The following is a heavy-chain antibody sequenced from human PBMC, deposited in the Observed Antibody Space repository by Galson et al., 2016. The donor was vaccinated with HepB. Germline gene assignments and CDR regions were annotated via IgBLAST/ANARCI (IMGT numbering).Heavy chain of an antibody. CDR3: ARDWWGDY. J-gene: IGHJ4*02. Sequence: SLRLSCAAPGFTFSTYWMNWVRQAPGKGLEWVANIQGDGTKIYYVDSVKGRFTISRDNAKNSLNLQMNSLRAEDTAVYYCARDWWGDYWGQGALVTVSS. CDR2: IQGDGTKI. D-gene: IGHD2-15*01. V-gene: IGHV3-7*04. CDR1: GFTFSTYW.